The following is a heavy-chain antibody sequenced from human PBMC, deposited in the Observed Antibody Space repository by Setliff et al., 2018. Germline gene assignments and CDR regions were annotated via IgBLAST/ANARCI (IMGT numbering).Heavy chain of an antibody. J-gene: IGHJ4*02. CDR1: DGSFSGYY. V-gene: IGHV4-34*01. CDR3: ARGFTIFGVVMCYFDY. D-gene: IGHD3-3*01. CDR2: INHSGST. Sequence: LSLTCAVYDGSFSGYYWSWIRQPPGKGLEWIGEINHSGSTNYNPSLKSRVTISVDTSKNQFSLKLSSVTAADTAVYYCARGFTIFGVVMCYFDYWGQGTLVTVSS.